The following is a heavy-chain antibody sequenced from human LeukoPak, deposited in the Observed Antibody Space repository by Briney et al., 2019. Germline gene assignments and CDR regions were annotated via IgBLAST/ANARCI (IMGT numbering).Heavy chain of an antibody. CDR3: VLADSSGGLQFDY. CDR2: IRSKANSYAT. J-gene: IGHJ4*02. CDR1: GFTFSGSA. Sequence: GRSLRLSCAASGFTFSGSAMHWVRQASGKGLEWVGRIRSKANSYATAYAASVKGRFTISRDDSKNTAYLQMNSLKTEDTAVYYCVLADSSGGLQFDYWGQGTLVTVSS. D-gene: IGHD6-25*01. V-gene: IGHV3-73*01.